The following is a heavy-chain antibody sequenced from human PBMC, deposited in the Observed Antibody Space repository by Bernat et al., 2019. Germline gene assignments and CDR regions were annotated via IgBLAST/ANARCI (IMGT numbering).Heavy chain of an antibody. CDR1: GGSLSSYY. J-gene: IGHJ4*02. CDR2: IYYTGST. Sequence: QVQLHESGPGLVKPSETLSLTCTVSGGSLSSYYWTWIRQPPGKGLEWVGYIYYTGSTNYNPSLKSRVTISVDTSKNQFSLKLSSVTAADTAVYYCARGNGWYFIWGQGTLVTVSS. CDR3: ARGNGWYFI. D-gene: IGHD6-19*01. V-gene: IGHV4-59*01.